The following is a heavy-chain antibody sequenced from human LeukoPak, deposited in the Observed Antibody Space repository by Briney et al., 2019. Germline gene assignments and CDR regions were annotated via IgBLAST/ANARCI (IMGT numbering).Heavy chain of an antibody. Sequence: SLRLSCAASGFTFSSYGMHWVRQAPGKGLEWVAVISYDGSNKYYADSVKGRFTISRDNSKNTLYLQMNSLRAEDTAVYYCAKDFLSRPSGVDYWGQGTLATVSS. D-gene: IGHD6-25*01. CDR2: ISYDGSNK. CDR3: AKDFLSRPSGVDY. V-gene: IGHV3-30*18. J-gene: IGHJ4*02. CDR1: GFTFSSYG.